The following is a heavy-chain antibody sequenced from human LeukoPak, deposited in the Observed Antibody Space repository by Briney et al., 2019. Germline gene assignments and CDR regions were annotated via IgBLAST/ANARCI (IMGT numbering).Heavy chain of an antibody. CDR3: ANDNGGTNWFDP. V-gene: IGHV3-21*04. J-gene: IGHJ5*02. D-gene: IGHD3-9*01. CDR1: GFTFSSYS. CDR2: ISSSSSYI. Sequence: GGSLRLSCAASGFTFSSYSMNWVRQAPGKGLEWVSSISSSSSYIYYADSVKGRFTISRDNSKNTLYLQMNSLRAEDTAVYYCANDNGGTNWFDPWGQGTLVTVSS.